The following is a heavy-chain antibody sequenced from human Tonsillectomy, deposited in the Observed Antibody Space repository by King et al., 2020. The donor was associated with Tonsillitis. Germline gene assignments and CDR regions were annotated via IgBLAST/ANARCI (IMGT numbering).Heavy chain of an antibody. CDR2: LRQDGSEE. Sequence: VQLVESGGGLVQPGGSLRLSCAASGFTFSSYWMTWVRQAPGKGLEWVANLRQDGSEEHYVDSVRGRFTISRDNAKNSVYLQMNSLRVEDTAIYYCARDPYDSGAYGAFDLCGQGTTLTVSS. CDR3: ARDPYDSGAYGAFDL. CDR1: GFTFSSYW. V-gene: IGHV3-7*01. D-gene: IGHD3-22*01. J-gene: IGHJ3*01.